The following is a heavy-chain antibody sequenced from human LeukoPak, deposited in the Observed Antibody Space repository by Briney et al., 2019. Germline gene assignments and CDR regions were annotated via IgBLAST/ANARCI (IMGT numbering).Heavy chain of an antibody. CDR3: ARRASGYCSSTSCPGYFDY. J-gene: IGHJ4*02. D-gene: IGHD2-2*01. CDR1: GYSFTSYW. Sequence: GESLKISFKGSGYSFTSYWIGWVRPMPGKGLEWMGIIYPGDSDTRYSPSFQGQVTISADKSISTAYLQWSSLKASDTAMYYCARRASGYCSSTSCPGYFDYWGQGTLVTVSS. V-gene: IGHV5-51*01. CDR2: IYPGDSDT.